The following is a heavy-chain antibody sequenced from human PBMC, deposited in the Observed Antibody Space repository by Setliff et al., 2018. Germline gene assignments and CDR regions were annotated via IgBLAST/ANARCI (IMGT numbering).Heavy chain of an antibody. CDR3: AREPHFDS. Sequence: GGSLRLSCAASGFSFSSYWMNWARQVPGKGLEWVANMYQDESDKYFLDSVKGRFTISRDNAKNSLYLQMNSLRAEDTAVYYCAREPHFDSWGQGTLVTVSS. CDR1: GFSFSSYW. V-gene: IGHV3-7*01. CDR2: MYQDESDK. J-gene: IGHJ4*02.